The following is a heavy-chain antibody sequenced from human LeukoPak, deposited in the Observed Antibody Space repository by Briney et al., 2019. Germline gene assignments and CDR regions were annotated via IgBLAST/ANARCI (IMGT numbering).Heavy chain of an antibody. Sequence: SETLSLTCTVSGGSVSSYYWSWIRQPPGKGLEWIGYIYYSGSTNYNPSLKSRVTISVDTSKNQFSLKLSSVTAADTAVYYCARTTEAHSWRTRYYDYYMDVWGKGTTVTVSS. D-gene: IGHD6-13*01. CDR3: ARTTEAHSWRTRYYDYYMDV. J-gene: IGHJ6*03. V-gene: IGHV4-59*02. CDR1: GGSVSSYY. CDR2: IYYSGST.